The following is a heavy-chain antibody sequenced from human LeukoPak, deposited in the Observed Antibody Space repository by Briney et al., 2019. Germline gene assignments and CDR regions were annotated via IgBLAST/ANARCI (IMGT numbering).Heavy chain of an antibody. V-gene: IGHV4-59*08. J-gene: IGHJ6*02. D-gene: IGHD6-19*01. Sequence: SETLSLTCTVSGGSISSYYWSWIRQPPGKGLEWSGYIYYSGSANYNPSLKSRVTISVDTSKNQFSLKLSSVTAADTAVYYCARQNSVAGTVYYYYGMDVWGQGTTVTVSS. CDR1: GGSISSYY. CDR3: ARQNSVAGTVYYYYGMDV. CDR2: IYYSGSA.